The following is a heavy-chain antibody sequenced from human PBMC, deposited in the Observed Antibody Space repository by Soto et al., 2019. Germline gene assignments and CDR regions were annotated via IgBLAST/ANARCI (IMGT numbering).Heavy chain of an antibody. V-gene: IGHV3-48*02. CDR2: ISSSSSTI. D-gene: IGHD6-6*01. CDR3: ARPEYSSSSYGMDV. CDR1: GFTFSSYS. J-gene: IGHJ6*02. Sequence: GGALRLSCAAPGFTFSSYSMNWGRPGPGKGLEWVSYISSSSSTIYYADSVKGRFTISRDNAKNSLYLQMNSLRDEDTAVYYCARPEYSSSSYGMDVWGQGTTVTVSS.